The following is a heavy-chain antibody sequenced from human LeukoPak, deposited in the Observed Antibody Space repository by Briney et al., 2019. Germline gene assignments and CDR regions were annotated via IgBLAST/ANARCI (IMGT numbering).Heavy chain of an antibody. Sequence: GASVKVSCKASGYTFTSYYMHWVRQAPGQGLEWMGIINPSGGSTSYAQKFQGRVTMTRDTSTSTVYMELSSLRSEDTAVYYCAKEKLVVITSPYYYYGMDVWGQGTTVTVSS. V-gene: IGHV1-46*01. CDR2: INPSGGST. D-gene: IGHD3-22*01. J-gene: IGHJ6*02. CDR3: AKEKLVVITSPYYYYGMDV. CDR1: GYTFTSYY.